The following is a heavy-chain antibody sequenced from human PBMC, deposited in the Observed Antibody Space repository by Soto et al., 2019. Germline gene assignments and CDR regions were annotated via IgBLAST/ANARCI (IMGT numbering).Heavy chain of an antibody. Sequence: GSLRLSCAASGFTFSSYAMSWVRQAPGKGLEWVSAISGSGGSTYYADSVKGRFTISRDNSKNTLYLQMNSLRAEDTAVYYCAKDVGPGIVGAVSWYFDYWGQGTLVTVSS. CDR2: ISGSGGST. D-gene: IGHD1-26*01. V-gene: IGHV3-23*01. CDR3: AKDVGPGIVGAVSWYFDY. J-gene: IGHJ4*02. CDR1: GFTFSSYA.